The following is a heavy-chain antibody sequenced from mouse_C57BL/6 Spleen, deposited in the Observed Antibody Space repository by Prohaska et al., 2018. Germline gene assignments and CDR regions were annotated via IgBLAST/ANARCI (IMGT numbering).Heavy chain of an antibody. CDR2: INPNNGGT. CDR3: ARGTGYFDY. J-gene: IGHJ2*01. D-gene: IGHD3-3*01. V-gene: IGHV1-18*01. Sequence: HGKSLEWIGDINPNNGGTIYNQKFKGKATLTVDKSSSTAYMELRSLTSEDTAVYYCARGTGYFDYWGQGTTLTVSS.